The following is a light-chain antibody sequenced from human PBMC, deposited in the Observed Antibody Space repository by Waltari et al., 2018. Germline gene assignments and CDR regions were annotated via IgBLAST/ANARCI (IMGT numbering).Light chain of an antibody. J-gene: IGKJ4*01. CDR1: QSLLHSNGYNY. CDR2: LGS. V-gene: IGKV2-28*01. CDR3: MQALQTPLT. Sequence: DIVLTQSPLSLPVTPGEPASTPCRSSQSLLHSNGYNYMDWYLQKPGQSPQVLIYLGSNRASGVPDRFSGSGSGTDFTLKISRVEAEDVGVYYCMQALQTPLTFGGGTKVEIK.